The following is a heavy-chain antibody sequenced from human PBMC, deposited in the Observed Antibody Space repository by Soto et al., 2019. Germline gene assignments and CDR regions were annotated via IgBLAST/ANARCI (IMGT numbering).Heavy chain of an antibody. CDR1: GGSISSSSYY. Sequence: QLQLQESGPGLVKPSETLSLTCTVSGGSISSSSYYWGWIRQPPGKGLEWIGSIYYSGSTYYNPSLKSRVTISVDTSKNQFSLKLSSVTAADTAVYYCARFGVQQWLGYYFDYWGQGTLVTDSS. D-gene: IGHD6-19*01. CDR3: ARFGVQQWLGYYFDY. J-gene: IGHJ4*02. V-gene: IGHV4-39*01. CDR2: IYYSGST.